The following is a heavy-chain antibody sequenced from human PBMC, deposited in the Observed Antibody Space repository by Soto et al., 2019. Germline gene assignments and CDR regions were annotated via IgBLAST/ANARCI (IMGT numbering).Heavy chain of an antibody. Sequence: SETLSLTWTVSGGSMSSGGYYWSWIRQHPGKGLEWIGYIYYSGSTYYNPSLKSRVTISVDTSKNQFSLKLSSVTAADTAVYYCARVAVRFLEWLLYDGEADYYYYMDVWGKGTTVTVSS. V-gene: IGHV4-31*02. D-gene: IGHD3-3*01. CDR2: IYYSGST. CDR1: GGSMSSGGYY. J-gene: IGHJ6*03. CDR3: ARVAVRFLEWLLYDGEADYYYYMDV.